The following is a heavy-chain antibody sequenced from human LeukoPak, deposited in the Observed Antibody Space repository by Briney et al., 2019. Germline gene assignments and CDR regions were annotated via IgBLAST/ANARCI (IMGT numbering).Heavy chain of an antibody. CDR2: ISYDGSNK. Sequence: GGSLRLSCAASGFTFSSYAMHWVRQAPGKGLEWVAVISYDGSNKYYADSVKGRFTISRDNSKNTLYLQMNSLRAEDTAVYYCAKGVEAVALEYWGQGTLVTVSS. J-gene: IGHJ4*02. V-gene: IGHV3-30*04. CDR1: GFTFSSYA. CDR3: AKGVEAVALEY. D-gene: IGHD6-19*01.